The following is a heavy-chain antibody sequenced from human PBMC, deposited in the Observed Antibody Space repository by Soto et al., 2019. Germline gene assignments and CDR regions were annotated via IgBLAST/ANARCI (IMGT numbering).Heavy chain of an antibody. CDR1: GFTVSSNY. CDR3: ARNGDSSDYRGWFDP. J-gene: IGHJ5*02. D-gene: IGHD3-22*01. Sequence: GSLRLSCAASGFTVSSNYMSWVCQAPGKGLEWVSVIYSGGTTYYADSVKGRFTISRDNSKNTLYLQMNSLRAEDTAVYYCARNGDSSDYRGWFDPWGQGTLVTVSS. CDR2: IYSGGTT. V-gene: IGHV3-66*01.